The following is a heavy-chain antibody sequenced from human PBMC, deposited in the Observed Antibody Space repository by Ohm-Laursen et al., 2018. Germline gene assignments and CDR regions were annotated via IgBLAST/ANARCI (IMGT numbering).Heavy chain of an antibody. CDR2: ITDNGAGT. V-gene: IGHV3-23*01. CDR1: GLSFSSYA. J-gene: IGHJ3*01. CDR3: AKKGWIQPKGAFDF. Sequence: SLRLSCSASGLSFSSYAMSWVRQAPGMGLEWVASITDNGAGTFYADSVRGRFTISRDNSKNTLFLQISSLRAEDTAVYYCAKKGWIQPKGAFDFWGQGTLVTVSP. D-gene: IGHD5-24*01.